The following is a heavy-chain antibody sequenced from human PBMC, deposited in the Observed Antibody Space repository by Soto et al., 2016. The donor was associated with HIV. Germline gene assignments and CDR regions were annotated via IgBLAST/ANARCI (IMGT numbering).Heavy chain of an antibody. D-gene: IGHD3-10*02. CDR1: GFTFSSYP. Sequence: VQLVESGGGVVQPGRSLRLSCAASGFTFSSYPMYWVRQAPGKGLEWVAVISSDGSDKYYADSVKGRFTISRDNSKNTLYLQMNSLRAEDTAVYYCRPPPDYTGWSFFILLCLDVWGQGTTVTVSS. CDR3: RPPPDYTGWSFFILLCLDV. J-gene: IGHJ6*02. V-gene: IGHV3-30*04. CDR2: ISSDGSDK.